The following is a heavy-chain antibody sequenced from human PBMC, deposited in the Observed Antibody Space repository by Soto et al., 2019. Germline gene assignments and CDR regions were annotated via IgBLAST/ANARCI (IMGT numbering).Heavy chain of an antibody. CDR2: IIPIFRTP. Sequence: QVQLVQSGAEVKKPGSSVKVSCKASGGTFNTFAISWVRQAPGQGFEWLGGIIPIFRTPDYAQKFQGRVTIIADESASTDYMELSSLRSEDTAVYYCARDKERQRLGGNYSYAMDLWGQGTTVTVSS. CDR1: GGTFNTFA. J-gene: IGHJ6*02. CDR3: ARDKERQRLGGNYSYAMDL. D-gene: IGHD5-12*01. V-gene: IGHV1-69*12.